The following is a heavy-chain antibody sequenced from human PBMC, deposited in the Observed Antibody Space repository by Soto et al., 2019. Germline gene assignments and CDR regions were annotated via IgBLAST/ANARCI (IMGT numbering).Heavy chain of an antibody. CDR1: GFTFSSYA. CDR3: AKYEGITIFGVVINYYYYGMDV. Sequence: GGSLRRSCAASGFTFSSYAMSWVRQAPGKGLEWVSAISGSGGSTYYADSVKGRFTISRDNSKNTLYLQMNSLRAEDTAVYYCAKYEGITIFGVVINYYYYGMDVWGQGTTVTVSS. CDR2: ISGSGGST. J-gene: IGHJ6*02. D-gene: IGHD3-3*01. V-gene: IGHV3-23*01.